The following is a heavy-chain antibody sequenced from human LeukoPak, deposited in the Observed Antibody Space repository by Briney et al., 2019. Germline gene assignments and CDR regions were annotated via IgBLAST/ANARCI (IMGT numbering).Heavy chain of an antibody. J-gene: IGHJ4*02. D-gene: IGHD6-13*01. Sequence: SETLSLTCTVSGGSISSYYWSWIRQPPGKGLEWIGYIYYSGTTNYNPSLKSRVTISVDTSKNQFSLKLSSVTAADTAVYYCARGVYIAAAQYGYCGQGTLVTVSS. V-gene: IGHV4-59*01. CDR3: ARGVYIAAAQYGY. CDR1: GGSISSYY. CDR2: IYYSGTT.